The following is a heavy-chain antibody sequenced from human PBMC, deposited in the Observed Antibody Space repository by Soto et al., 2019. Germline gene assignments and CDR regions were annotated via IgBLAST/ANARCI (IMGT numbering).Heavy chain of an antibody. CDR2: INPNSGGT. CDR3: ARAEDTAMAYDY. Sequence: ASVKVSCKASGYTFTSYYMHWVRQAPGQGLEWMGWINPNSGGTNYAQKFQGRVTMTRDTSISTAYMELSRLRSDDTAVYYCARAEDTAMAYDYWGQGTLVTVSS. J-gene: IGHJ4*02. V-gene: IGHV1-2*02. CDR1: GYTFTSYY. D-gene: IGHD5-18*01.